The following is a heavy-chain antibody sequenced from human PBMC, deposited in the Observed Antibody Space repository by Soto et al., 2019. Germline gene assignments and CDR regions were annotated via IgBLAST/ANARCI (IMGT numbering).Heavy chain of an antibody. CDR1: CGSISSGGYS. CDR3: ARMGDYGDDY. D-gene: IGHD4-17*01. Sequence: TLSVTCAVSCGSISSGGYSWSWIRQPPGKGLEWIGYIYHSGSTYYNPSLKSRVTISVDRSKNQFSLKLSSVTAADTAVYYSARMGDYGDDYWVQGTLVTVSP. J-gene: IGHJ4*02. V-gene: IGHV4-30-2*01. CDR2: IYHSGST.